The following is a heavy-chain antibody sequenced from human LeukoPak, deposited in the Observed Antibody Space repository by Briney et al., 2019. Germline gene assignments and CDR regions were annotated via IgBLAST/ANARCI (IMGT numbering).Heavy chain of an antibody. V-gene: IGHV3-11*01. D-gene: IGHD4-17*01. CDR2: ISSSGSTI. Sequence: PGGSLRLSCAASGFTFSSYAMSWIRQAPGKGLEWVSYISSSGSTIYYADSVKGRFTIPRDNAKNSLYLQMNSLRAEDTAVYYCARFATSTVTTFTYYYYGMDVWGQGTTVTVSS. J-gene: IGHJ6*02. CDR1: GFTFSSYA. CDR3: ARFATSTVTTFTYYYYGMDV.